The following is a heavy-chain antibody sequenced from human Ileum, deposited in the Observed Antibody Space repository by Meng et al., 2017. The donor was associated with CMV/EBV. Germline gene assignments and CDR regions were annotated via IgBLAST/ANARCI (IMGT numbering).Heavy chain of an antibody. J-gene: IGHJ1*01. CDR2: IIPILSIA. V-gene: IGHV1-69*02. CDR3: TRAAGYCSSASCLEYFQH. Sequence: TFSSYTISWVRQAPGQGLEWMGRIIPILSIANYAQKFQGRVTITADKSTSTAYMELSSLRSEDTAVYYCTRAAGYCSSASCLEYFQHWGQGTLVTVSS. CDR1: TFSSYT. D-gene: IGHD2-2*01.